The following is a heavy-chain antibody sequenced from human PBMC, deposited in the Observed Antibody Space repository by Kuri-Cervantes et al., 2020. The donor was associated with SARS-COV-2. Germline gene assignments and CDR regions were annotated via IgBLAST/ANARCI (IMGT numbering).Heavy chain of an antibody. CDR1: GGTFSSYA. J-gene: IGHJ5*02. Sequence: SVKVSCKASGGTFSSYAVSWVRQAPGQGLEWMGGIIPIFGTANYAQKFQGRVTITADKSTSTAYMELSSLRSEDTAVYYCARASVSYYDILTGYYGTKNSPFDPWGQGTLVTVSS. D-gene: IGHD3-9*01. CDR3: ARASVSYYDILTGYYGTKNSPFDP. CDR2: IIPIFGTA. V-gene: IGHV1-69*06.